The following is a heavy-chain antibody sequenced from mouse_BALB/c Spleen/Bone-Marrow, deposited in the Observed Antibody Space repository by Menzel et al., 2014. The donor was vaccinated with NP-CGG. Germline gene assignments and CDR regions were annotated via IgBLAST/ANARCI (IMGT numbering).Heavy chain of an antibody. CDR3: VRDPSNWYIAMDY. Sequence: EVQLVESGGGLVQPKGSLKLSCAASGFNFNTNAMNWVRQAPGKGLEWVARIRSKSNNYDTYYADSVKDRFTISRDDSQNMLSLQMNNLKTENAAMYNCVRDPSNWYIAMDYWGRGTSVTVSS. V-gene: IGHV10S3*01. CDR1: GFNFNTNA. CDR2: IRSKSNNYDT. D-gene: IGHD4-1*01. J-gene: IGHJ4*01.